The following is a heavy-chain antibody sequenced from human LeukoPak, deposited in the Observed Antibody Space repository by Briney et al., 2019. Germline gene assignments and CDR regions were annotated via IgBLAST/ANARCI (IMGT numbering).Heavy chain of an antibody. D-gene: IGHD3-10*01. CDR3: RGDNADYASGGDWFDP. CDR1: GGSISGYY. V-gene: IGHV4-59*01. Sequence: PSETLSLTCTVSGGSISGYYWACIRQPPGRGLEWIGYVYHSGGTSYNPSLKSGVPIAVDTSQNQFSLKLTALNAAATAVYYWRGDNADYASGGDWFDPWGQGTLVTVSS. CDR2: VYHSGGT. J-gene: IGHJ5*02.